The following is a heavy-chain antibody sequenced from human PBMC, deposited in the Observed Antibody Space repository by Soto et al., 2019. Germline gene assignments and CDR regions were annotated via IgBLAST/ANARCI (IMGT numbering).Heavy chain of an antibody. D-gene: IGHD3-10*01. CDR1: GGSISSGYYS. CDR3: ARYSLYGMDV. Sequence: SLSPTCSVSGGSISSGYYSWCWIRQPPGKGLEWIGNIYYSGNTYYNPSINSRLIISIGTSNYQFSLKVGSGTAADYDVYDCARYSLYGMDVWGQGTTVTVSS. J-gene: IGHJ6*02. CDR2: IYYSGNT. V-gene: IGHV4-30-4*01.